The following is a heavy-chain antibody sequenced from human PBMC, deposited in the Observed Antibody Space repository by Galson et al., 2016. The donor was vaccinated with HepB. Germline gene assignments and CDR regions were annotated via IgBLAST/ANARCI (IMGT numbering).Heavy chain of an antibody. J-gene: IGHJ4*02. CDR2: LYWTDDK. V-gene: IGHV2-5*01. D-gene: IGHD2-15*01. Sequence: PALVKPTQTVTLTCTFSGFSITTSGVGVGWVRQPPGKALEWLALLYWTDDKRYSPSLQNRLTIIKNTSKNQVVLRMTNMDPVDSATYYCARRQPRGGSDYWGQGTLVTVSS. CDR3: ARRQPRGGSDY. CDR1: GFSITTSGVG.